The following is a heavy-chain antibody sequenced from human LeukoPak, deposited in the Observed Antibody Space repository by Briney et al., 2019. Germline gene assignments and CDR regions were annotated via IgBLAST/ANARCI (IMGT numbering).Heavy chain of an antibody. CDR2: IYYSGST. CDR3: ARVDVRSGSYSWIYFDY. Sequence: SETLSLTCTVSGGSISSHYWSWIRQPPGKGLEWIGYIYYSGSTNYNPSLKSRVTISVDTSKNQFSLKLSSVTAADTAVYYCARVDVRSGSYSWIYFDYWGQGTLVTVSS. J-gene: IGHJ4*02. V-gene: IGHV4-59*11. CDR1: GGSISSHY. D-gene: IGHD1-26*01.